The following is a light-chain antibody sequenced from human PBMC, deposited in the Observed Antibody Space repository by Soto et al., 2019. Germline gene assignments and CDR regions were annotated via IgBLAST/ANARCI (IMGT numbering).Light chain of an antibody. V-gene: IGLV2-14*01. CDR3: SSYTSSSTLVV. CDR1: SSGVGGYNY. CDR2: DVS. Sequence: QPVLTQPASVSGSPGQSITISCTGTSSGVGGYNYVSWYQQHPGKAPKLMIYDVSNRPSGVSNRFSGSKSGNTASLTISGLQAEDEADYYCSSYTSSSTLVVFGGGTKVTVL. J-gene: IGLJ2*01.